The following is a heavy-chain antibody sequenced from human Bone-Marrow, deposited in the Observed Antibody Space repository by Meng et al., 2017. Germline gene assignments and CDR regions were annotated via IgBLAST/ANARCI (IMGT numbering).Heavy chain of an antibody. V-gene: IGHV1-24*01. CDR2: FDPDDGET. CDR3: ATVRLAYCGGDCYSRFDY. D-gene: IGHD2-21*02. Sequence: ASVPVSCKVSGYTLTELSMHWVRQAPGKGLEWMGGFDPDDGETIYAQKFQGRVTMTEDTSTDTAYMELSSLRSEDTAVYYCATVRLAYCGGDCYSRFDYWGQGTLVAVSS. J-gene: IGHJ4*02. CDR1: GYTLTELS.